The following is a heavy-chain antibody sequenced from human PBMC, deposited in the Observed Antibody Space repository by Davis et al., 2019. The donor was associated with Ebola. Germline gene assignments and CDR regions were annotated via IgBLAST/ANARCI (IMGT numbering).Heavy chain of an antibody. J-gene: IGHJ6*02. CDR3: ASPPGYYGMDV. CDR1: GGSFSGYY. V-gene: IGHV4-34*01. CDR2: INHSGST. Sequence: SETLSLTCAVYGGSFSGYYWSWIRQPPGEGLEWIGEINHSGSTNYNPSLKSRVTISVDTSKNQFSLKLSSVTAADTAVYYCASPPGYYGMDVWGQGTTVTVS.